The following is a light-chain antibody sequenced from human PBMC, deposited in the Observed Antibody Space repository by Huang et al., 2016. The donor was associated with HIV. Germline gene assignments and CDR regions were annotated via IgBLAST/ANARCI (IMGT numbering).Light chain of an antibody. CDR3: QQRSNWPLT. CDR2: DAS. CDR1: QSISSY. J-gene: IGKJ4*01. Sequence: EIVLTQSPATLSLSPGERATLSCRASQSISSYLAWYQKKPGQAPRLLIYDASNRATAIPARFSGIGSGTDFTLTISSLEPEDFAVYYCQQRSNWPLTFGGGTKVEV. V-gene: IGKV3-11*01.